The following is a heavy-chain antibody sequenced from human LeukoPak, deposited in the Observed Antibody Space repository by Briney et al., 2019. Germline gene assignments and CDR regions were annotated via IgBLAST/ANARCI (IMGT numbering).Heavy chain of an antibody. D-gene: IGHD4-17*01. Sequence: PSETLSLTCAVYGGSFSGYYWSWIRQPPGKGLEWIGEINHSGSTNYNPSLKSRVTISVDTSKNQFSLKLSSVTAADTAVYYCARGYYRDYDENWFDPWGQGTLVTVSS. CDR3: ARGYYRDYDENWFDP. V-gene: IGHV4-34*01. J-gene: IGHJ5*02. CDR2: INHSGST. CDR1: GGSFSGYY.